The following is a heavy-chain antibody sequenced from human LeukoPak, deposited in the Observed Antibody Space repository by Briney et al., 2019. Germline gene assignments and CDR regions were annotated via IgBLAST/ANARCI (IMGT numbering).Heavy chain of an antibody. CDR3: ARGPSGLADFDY. Sequence: PGGSLRLSCAASGFTFSSYAMHWVRQAPGKGLEWVAVISYDGSNKYYADSVKGRFTIFRDNSKNTLYLQMNSLRAEDTAVYYCARGPSGLADFDYWGQGTLVTVSS. CDR2: ISYDGSNK. CDR1: GFTFSSYA. V-gene: IGHV3-30*04. J-gene: IGHJ4*02.